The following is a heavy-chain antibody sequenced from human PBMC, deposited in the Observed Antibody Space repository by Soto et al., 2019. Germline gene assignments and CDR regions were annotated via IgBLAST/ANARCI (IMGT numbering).Heavy chain of an antibody. V-gene: IGHV3-9*01. J-gene: IGHJ4*02. CDR2: LSGNSDIV. Sequence: EKQLVESGGGLAQPGRSLRLSCVTAGFYVDNYDMHWVRQSPGKGPVLVSGLSGNSDIVAYADSVKGRFTISRDNAKKSLYLQMTNLRPEDTVLYYCVISTWNFYADLDSWVQGTLVTVSS. CDR3: VISTWNFYADLDS. D-gene: IGHD3-3*02. CDR1: GFYVDNYD.